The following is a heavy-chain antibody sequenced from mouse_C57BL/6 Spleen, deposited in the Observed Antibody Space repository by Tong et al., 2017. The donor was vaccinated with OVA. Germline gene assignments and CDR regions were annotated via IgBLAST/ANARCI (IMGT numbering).Heavy chain of an antibody. V-gene: IGHV1-18*01. D-gene: IGHD1-3*01. CDR2: VNPNNGGT. J-gene: IGHJ2*01. CDR3: AREGTKRDGDY. Sequence: GYTFTDYNMHWVKQSHGKSLEWIGRVNPNNGGTSYNQKFKGNAILTVDKSASTADVEICCLTAGDTAGYDGAREGTKRDGDYGDQGPTLSVSA. CDR1: GYTFTDYN.